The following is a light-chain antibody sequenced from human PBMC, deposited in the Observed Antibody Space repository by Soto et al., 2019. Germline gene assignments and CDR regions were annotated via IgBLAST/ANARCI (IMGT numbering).Light chain of an antibody. J-gene: IGKJ1*01. V-gene: IGKV1-8*01. CDR1: QGISSY. Sequence: AIRMTQSPSSFSASTGDGVTITCRASQGISSYLAWYQQKPGKAPKLLIYAASTLQSGVPSRFSGSGSGTDFTLTISCLQSEDFAPYYCQQYDSYRRTFGQGTKVEIK. CDR2: AAS. CDR3: QQYDSYRRT.